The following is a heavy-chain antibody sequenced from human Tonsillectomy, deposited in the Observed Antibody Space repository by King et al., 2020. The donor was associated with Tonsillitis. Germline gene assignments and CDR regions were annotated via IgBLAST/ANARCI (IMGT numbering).Heavy chain of an antibody. D-gene: IGHD6-13*01. CDR3: ARGVKSWSYYYYGMDV. Sequence: VQLVESGGGLIQPGGSLRLSCAASGFTVSSNYMSWVRQAPGKGLEWPSVIYSGGSTYYADSVKGRFTISRDNSKNTLYLQMNSLRAEDTAVYYCARGVKSWSYYYYGMDVWGQGTTVTVSS. V-gene: IGHV3-53*01. J-gene: IGHJ6*02. CDR1: GFTVSSNY. CDR2: IYSGGST.